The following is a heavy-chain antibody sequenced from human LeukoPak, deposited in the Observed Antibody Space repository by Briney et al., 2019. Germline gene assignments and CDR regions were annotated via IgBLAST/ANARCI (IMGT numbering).Heavy chain of an antibody. CDR2: ISGSGGST. Sequence: GGSLRLFCAASGFTFSSYAMSWVRQAPGKGLEWVSAISGSGGSTYYADSVRGRFTISRDNSKNTLYLQMNCLRAEDTAVYYCARHDILGNSAWIDAFDVWGQGTMVTVS. V-gene: IGHV3-23*01. J-gene: IGHJ3*01. CDR3: ARHDILGNSAWIDAFDV. CDR1: GFTFSSYA. D-gene: IGHD3-9*01.